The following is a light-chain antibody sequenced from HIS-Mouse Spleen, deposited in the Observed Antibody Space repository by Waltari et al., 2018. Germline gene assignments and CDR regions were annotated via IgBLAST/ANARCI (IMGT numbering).Light chain of an antibody. CDR2: GAS. Sequence: EIVLTQSPGTLSLSPGERATLSCRASQSVSSSYLAWYQQKPGQAPRLLISGASSRATGIPERFSGSGSGTDFTLTISRLEPEDFAVYYCQQYGSSPFTFGPGTKVDIK. J-gene: IGKJ3*01. CDR3: QQYGSSPFT. CDR1: QSVSSSY. V-gene: IGKV3-20*01.